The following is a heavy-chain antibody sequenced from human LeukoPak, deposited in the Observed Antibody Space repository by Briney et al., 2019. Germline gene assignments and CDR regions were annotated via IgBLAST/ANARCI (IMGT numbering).Heavy chain of an antibody. CDR3: ARHYSSSWKGKFDY. Sequence: ASVKVSCKASGYTFTSYGISWVRQAPGQGLEWLGWISAYNGNTNYARKLQGRVTMTTDTSTSTAYMELRSLRSDDTAVYYCARHYSSSWKGKFDYWGQGTLVTVSS. CDR2: ISAYNGNT. J-gene: IGHJ4*02. CDR1: GYTFTSYG. D-gene: IGHD6-13*01. V-gene: IGHV1-18*04.